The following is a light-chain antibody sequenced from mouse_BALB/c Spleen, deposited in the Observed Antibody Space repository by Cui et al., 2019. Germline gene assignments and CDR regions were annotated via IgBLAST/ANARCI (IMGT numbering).Light chain of an antibody. CDR3: LQSDNLPYT. CDR1: TDIDDD. CDR2: EGN. V-gene: IGKV17-121*01. Sequence: ETTVTQSPASLSMAIGEKDTIRCITSTDIDDDMNWYQQKPGEPPKLLISEGNTLRPGVPSRFSSSGYGTDFVFTIENMLSEDVADYYCLQSDNLPYTFGGGTKLEIK. J-gene: IGKJ2*01.